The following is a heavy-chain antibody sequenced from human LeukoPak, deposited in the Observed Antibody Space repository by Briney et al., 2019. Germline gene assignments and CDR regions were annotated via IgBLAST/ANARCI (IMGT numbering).Heavy chain of an antibody. CDR1: GYTFTSYG. D-gene: IGHD3-22*01. J-gene: IGHJ3*02. CDR3: ARSDYYDSSGYYLPSDI. CDR2: ISAYNGNT. V-gene: IGHV1-18*01. Sequence: ASVKVSCKASGYTFTSYGISWVRQAPGQGLEWMGWISAYNGNTNYAQKLQGRVTMTTDTSTSTAYMELRSLGSDDTAVYYCARSDYYDSSGYYLPSDIWGQGTMVTVSS.